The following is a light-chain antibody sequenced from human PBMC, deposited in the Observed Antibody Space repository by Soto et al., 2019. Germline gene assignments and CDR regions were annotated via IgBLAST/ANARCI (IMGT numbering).Light chain of an antibody. CDR2: GNT. V-gene: IGLV1-40*01. CDR1: NSNIGAGYD. Sequence: QSVLAQPASVSGAPGQRVTISCTGSNSNIGAGYDVHWYQQLPGTAPKLLIYGNTNRPSGVPDRFSGSRSGSSASLAITGLHADDDADYFCHSQDRSQRGYVFGTGTKLTVL. CDR3: HSQDRSQRGYV. J-gene: IGLJ1*01.